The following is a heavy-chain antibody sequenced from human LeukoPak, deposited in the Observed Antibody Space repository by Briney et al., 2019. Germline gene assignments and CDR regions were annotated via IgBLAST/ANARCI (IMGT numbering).Heavy chain of an antibody. CDR1: GDSISSNYY. CDR3: ATRKLGNDY. D-gene: IGHD7-27*01. V-gene: IGHV4-61*01. CDR2: IYYTET. J-gene: IGHJ4*02. Sequence: SGTLSLTCAVSGDSISSNYYWSWIRQSPGKGLEWIGYIYYTETSYNPSLKSRVTISADTSKNQFSLKLYSVTAADTAVYYCATRKLGNDYWGQGTLVTVSS.